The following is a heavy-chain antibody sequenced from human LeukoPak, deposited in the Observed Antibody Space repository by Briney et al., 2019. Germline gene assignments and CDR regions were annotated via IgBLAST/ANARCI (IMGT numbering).Heavy chain of an antibody. D-gene: IGHD3-22*01. Sequence: ASVKVSCKASGYTFTGYYMHWVRQAPGQGLEWMGWINPNSGGTNYAQKFQGRVTMTRDTSISTAYMELSRLRSDDTAVYYCARGSVNYYDSSGYYYSWGQGTLVTVSS. CDR1: GYTFTGYY. CDR3: ARGSVNYYDSSGYYYS. CDR2: INPNSGGT. V-gene: IGHV1-2*02. J-gene: IGHJ4*02.